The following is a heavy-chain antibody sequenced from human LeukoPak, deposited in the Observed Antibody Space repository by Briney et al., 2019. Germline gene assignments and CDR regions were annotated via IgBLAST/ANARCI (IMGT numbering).Heavy chain of an antibody. J-gene: IGHJ4*02. CDR3: ARGAGYSSSNDY. Sequence: SETLSLTCTVSGGSVGSGSYYWSWIRQPPGKGLEWIGYIYYSGSTNYNPSLKSRVTISVDTSKNQFSLKLSSVTAADTAVYYCARGAGYSSSNDYWGQGTLVTVSS. CDR1: GGSVGSGSYY. V-gene: IGHV4-61*01. CDR2: IYYSGST. D-gene: IGHD6-13*01.